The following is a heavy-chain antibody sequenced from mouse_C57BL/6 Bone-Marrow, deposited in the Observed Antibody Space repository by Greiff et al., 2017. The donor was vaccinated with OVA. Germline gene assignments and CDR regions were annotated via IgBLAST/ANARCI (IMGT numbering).Heavy chain of an antibody. CDR1: GFTFSDYG. Sequence: EVKLVESGGGLVKPGGSLKLSCAASGFTFSDYGMHWVRQAPEKGLEWVAYISSGSSTIYYADTVKGRFTISRDNAKNTLFLQMTSLRSEDTAMYYCARLGYRWYFDVWGTGTTVTVSS. CDR2: ISSGSSTI. J-gene: IGHJ1*03. D-gene: IGHD2-2*01. V-gene: IGHV5-17*01. CDR3: ARLGYRWYFDV.